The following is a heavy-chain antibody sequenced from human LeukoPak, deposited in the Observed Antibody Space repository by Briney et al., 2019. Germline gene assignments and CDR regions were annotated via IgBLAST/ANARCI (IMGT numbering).Heavy chain of an antibody. CDR3: AKGGRDGYSGNYYYMDV. D-gene: IGHD5-24*01. J-gene: IGHJ6*03. Sequence: PGGSLRLSCAASGFTFSNYAMSWVRQAPGKGPEWVAAISDSGGSTYYADSVRGRFTISRDNSKSTLYLHMNSLRPEDTALYYCAKGGRDGYSGNYYYMDVWGKGTTVTVSS. CDR2: ISDSGGST. V-gene: IGHV3-23*01. CDR1: GFTFSNYA.